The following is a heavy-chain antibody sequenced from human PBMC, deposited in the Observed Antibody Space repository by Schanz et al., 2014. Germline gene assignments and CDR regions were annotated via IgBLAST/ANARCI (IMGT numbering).Heavy chain of an antibody. CDR2: IYYSGNT. D-gene: IGHD3-10*01. J-gene: IGHJ4*02. V-gene: IGHV4-30-2*06. CDR3: ALREKPYGPFAS. CDR1: GGSISSGGYS. Sequence: LQLQESGSGLMKPSQTLSLTCAVSGGSISSGGYSWNWIRQSPGKGLEWIGYIYYSGNTYYNPSLKSRVTISVDRSKTQCSLRLDTVTAADTAVYYCALREKPYGPFASWGQGALVTVSS.